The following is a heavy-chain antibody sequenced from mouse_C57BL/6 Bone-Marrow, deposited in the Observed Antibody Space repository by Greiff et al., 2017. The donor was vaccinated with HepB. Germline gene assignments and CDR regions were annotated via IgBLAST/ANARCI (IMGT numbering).Heavy chain of an antibody. J-gene: IGHJ2*01. V-gene: IGHV1-80*01. CDR2: IYPGDGDT. D-gene: IGHD3-2*02. CDR1: GYAFSSYW. CDR3: ARRTAQALDY. Sequence: VHLVESGAELVKPGASVKISCKASGYAFSSYWMNWVKQRPGKGLEWIGQIYPGDGDTNYNGKFKGKATLTADKSSSTAYMQLSSLTSEDSAVYFCARRTAQALDYWGQGTTLTVSS.